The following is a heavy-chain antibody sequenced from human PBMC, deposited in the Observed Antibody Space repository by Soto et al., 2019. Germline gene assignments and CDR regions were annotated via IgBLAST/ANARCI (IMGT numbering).Heavy chain of an antibody. J-gene: IGHJ4*02. CDR1: GFTFSSYG. Sequence: GGSLRLSCAASGFTFSSYGMHWVRQAPGKGLEWVAVIWYDGSKKYYAESVKGRFTISRDNSKSTLYLQMNFLRAEDTAVYYCARDPSHQLPYYFDYWGQGTLVTVSS. CDR2: IWYDGSKK. V-gene: IGHV3-33*08. CDR3: ARDPSHQLPYYFDY. D-gene: IGHD2-2*01.